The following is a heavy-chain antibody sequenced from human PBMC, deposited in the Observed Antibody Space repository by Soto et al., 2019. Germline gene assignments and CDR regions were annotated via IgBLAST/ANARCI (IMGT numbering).Heavy chain of an antibody. D-gene: IGHD5-18*01. CDR2: ISGSGSSP. J-gene: IGHJ4*02. CDR3: VKGKESGYRGAFDS. CDR1: GFTFSFYA. Sequence: GGSLRLSCAASGFTFSFYAMTWVRQAPGKGLEWVSVISGSGSSPYYADSVKGRLTISKDKSKNTLYLDLNNLRSEDTAVYFCVKGKESGYRGAFDSWGQGTMVTVSS. V-gene: IGHV3-23*01.